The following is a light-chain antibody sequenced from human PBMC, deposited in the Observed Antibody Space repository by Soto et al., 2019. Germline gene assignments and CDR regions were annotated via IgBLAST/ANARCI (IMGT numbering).Light chain of an antibody. CDR1: RSVSSN. V-gene: IGKV3-15*01. J-gene: IGKJ1*01. Sequence: EIVMTQSPATLSVSPGERATLSCRASRSVSSNLAWYQQTPGQAPRLLIYGASTRATGVPPTFSGSASGTEFTLTISSLQSEDFTVYYCQQYNKWPLTFGQGTKVDIK. CDR3: QQYNKWPLT. CDR2: GAS.